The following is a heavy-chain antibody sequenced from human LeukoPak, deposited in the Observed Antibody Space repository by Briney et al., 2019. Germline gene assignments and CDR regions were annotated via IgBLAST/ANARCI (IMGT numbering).Heavy chain of an antibody. CDR1: GFTFSSYS. V-gene: IGHV3-21*01. Sequence: GGSLRLSCAASGFTFSSYSMNWVRQAPGKGLGWVSSISSSSSYIYYADSVKGRFTISRDNAKNSLYLQMNSLRAEDTAVYYCARDRDSSVVYAFDIWGQGTMVTVSS. CDR3: ARDRDSSVVYAFDI. CDR2: ISSSSSYI. D-gene: IGHD3-22*01. J-gene: IGHJ3*02.